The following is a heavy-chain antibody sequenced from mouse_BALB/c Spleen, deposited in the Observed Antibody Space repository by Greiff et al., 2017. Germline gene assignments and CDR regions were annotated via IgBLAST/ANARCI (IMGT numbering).Heavy chain of an antibody. D-gene: IGHD1-2*01. CDR2: ISTYYGDA. J-gene: IGHJ2*01. Sequence: VQLLQSGAELVRPGVSVKISCKGSGYTFTDYAMHWVKQSHAKSLEWIGVISTYYGDASYNQKFKGKATMTVDKSSSTAYMELARLTSEDSAIYYCARDYYGSSYYFDYWGQGTTLTVSS. CDR3: ARDYYGSSYYFDY. V-gene: IGHV1S137*01. CDR1: GYTFTDYA.